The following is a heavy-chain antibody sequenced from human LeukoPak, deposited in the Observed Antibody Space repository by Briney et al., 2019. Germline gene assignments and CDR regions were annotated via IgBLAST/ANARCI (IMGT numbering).Heavy chain of an antibody. J-gene: IGHJ4*02. CDR2: ISGSGGST. CDR1: GFTFSSYA. D-gene: IGHD5-18*01. V-gene: IGHV3-23*01. CDR3: AKVRPGRLWESDPGDY. Sequence: GGSLRLSCAASGFTFSSYAMSWVRQAPGKGLEWVSAISGSGGSTYYADSVKGRFTISRDNSKNTLYLQMNSLRAEDTAVYYCAKVRPGRLWESDPGDYWGQGTLVTVSS.